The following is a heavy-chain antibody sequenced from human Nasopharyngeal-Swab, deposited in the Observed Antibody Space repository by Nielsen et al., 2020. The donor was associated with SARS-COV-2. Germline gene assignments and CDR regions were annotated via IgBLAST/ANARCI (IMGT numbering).Heavy chain of an antibody. CDR2: INHSGST. CDR3: ARDGVVAATDTFDI. D-gene: IGHD2-15*01. Sequence: WIRQPPGKGLEWIGEINHSGSTYYNPSLKSRVTISVDTSKNQFSLKLSSVTAADTAVYYCARDGVVAATDTFDIWGQGTMVTVSS. V-gene: IGHV4-34*09. J-gene: IGHJ3*02.